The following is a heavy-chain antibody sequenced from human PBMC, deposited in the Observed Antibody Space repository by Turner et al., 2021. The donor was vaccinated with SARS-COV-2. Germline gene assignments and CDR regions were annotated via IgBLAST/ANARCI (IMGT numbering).Heavy chain of an antibody. D-gene: IGHD1-26*01. CDR1: GYTFIELS. CDR2: FDPEDGET. Sequence: VQLGQFGAEVKKPEASVKASCKGSGYTFIELSMHGVRQAPGKGVEWMGGFDPEDGETIYAKKFQGRVTMTEDTSTDTAYMELSSLRSEDTAVYYCATDYGIVEATLLDYWGQGTLVTVSS. CDR3: ATDYGIVEATLLDY. V-gene: IGHV1-24*01. J-gene: IGHJ4*02.